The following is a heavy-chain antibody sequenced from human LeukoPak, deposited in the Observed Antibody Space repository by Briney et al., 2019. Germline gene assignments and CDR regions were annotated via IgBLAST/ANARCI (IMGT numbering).Heavy chain of an antibody. Sequence: SETLSLTCTVSGSISSYYWSWIRQLPGKGLEWIGYIYTSGSTNYNPSLKSRVTISVDTSKNQFSLDLSSVTAADTAVYYCARQKCTSTSCLTKNAFDIWGQGTMVTVSS. CDR2: IYTSGST. D-gene: IGHD2-2*01. V-gene: IGHV4-4*09. CDR1: GSISSYY. J-gene: IGHJ3*02. CDR3: ARQKCTSTSCLTKNAFDI.